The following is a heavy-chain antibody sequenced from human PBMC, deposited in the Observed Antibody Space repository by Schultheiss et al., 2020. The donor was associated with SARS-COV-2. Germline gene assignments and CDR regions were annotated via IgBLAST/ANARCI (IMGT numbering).Heavy chain of an antibody. D-gene: IGHD2-15*01. Sequence: GESLKISCAASGFIFSSYSMNWVRQAPGKGLQWVSAITSSSSHTYYADSLKGRFTISRDNVKNSLYLQMNSLRAEDTAMYYCARDLGYCSGDRCYYYGMDVGGQGTTVTVSS. J-gene: IGHJ6*02. CDR3: ARDLGYCSGDRCYYYGMDV. V-gene: IGHV3-21*01. CDR2: ITSSSSHT. CDR1: GFIFSSYS.